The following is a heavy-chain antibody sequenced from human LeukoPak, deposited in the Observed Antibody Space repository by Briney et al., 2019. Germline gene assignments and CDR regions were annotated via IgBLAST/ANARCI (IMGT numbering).Heavy chain of an antibody. J-gene: IGHJ3*02. Sequence: SQTLSLTCAISGDSVSVDSATWNWIRQSPWRGLEWLGRTYYRSNRSKWSSDYALSVKSRVTISPDTSKNEFSLQLNSVTPEDTAVYYCTRANHRAFDIWGQGTMVTVSS. CDR3: TRANHRAFDI. CDR2: TYYRSNRSKWSS. V-gene: IGHV6-1*01. CDR1: GDSVSVDSAT.